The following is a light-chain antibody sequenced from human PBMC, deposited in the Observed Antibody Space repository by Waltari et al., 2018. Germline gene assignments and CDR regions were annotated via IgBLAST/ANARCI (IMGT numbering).Light chain of an antibody. Sequence: EIVLTQSPGTLSLSPGESATLSCRASQTVIAGFLAWYQQRPGRPPRLLIYGASRRANGIPYRFSGGGSGTDFTLTITSVEPEDFAVYHCQQYGSSPFTFGGGTKVEIK. CDR2: GAS. V-gene: IGKV3-20*01. CDR1: QTVIAGF. CDR3: QQYGSSPFT. J-gene: IGKJ4*01.